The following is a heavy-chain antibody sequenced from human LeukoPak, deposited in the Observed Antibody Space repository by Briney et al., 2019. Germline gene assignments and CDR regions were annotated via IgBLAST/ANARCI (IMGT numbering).Heavy chain of an antibody. CDR1: GGSVSSYY. J-gene: IGHJ1*01. D-gene: IGHD3-3*01. CDR3: ARGNYDFWSGYPGPHKYFQH. Sequence: SETLSLTCTVSGGSVSSYYWSWIRQPPGKGLEWIGYIYYSGSTNYNPSLKSRVTISVDTSKNQFSLKLSSVTAADTAVYYCARGNYDFWSGYPGPHKYFQHWGQGTLVTVSS. CDR2: IYYSGST. V-gene: IGHV4-59*02.